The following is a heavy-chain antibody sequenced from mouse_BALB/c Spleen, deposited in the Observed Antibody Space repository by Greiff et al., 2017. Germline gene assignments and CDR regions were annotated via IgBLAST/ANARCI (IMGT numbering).Heavy chain of an antibody. D-gene: IGHD1-2*01. CDR2: ISSGSSTI. V-gene: IGHV5-17*02. CDR1: GFTFSSFG. CDR3: ARWGVTTDTYYSDY. Sequence: VQLKESGGGLVQPGGSRKLSCAASGFTFSSFGMHWVRQAPEKGLEWVAYISSGSSTIYYADTVKGRFTISRDNPKNTLFLQMTSLRSEDTAMYYCARWGVTTDTYYSDYWGQGTTLTVSA. J-gene: IGHJ2*01.